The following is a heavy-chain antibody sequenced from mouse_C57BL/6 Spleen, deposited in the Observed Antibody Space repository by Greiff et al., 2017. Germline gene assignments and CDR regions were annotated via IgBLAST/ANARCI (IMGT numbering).Heavy chain of an antibody. D-gene: IGHD3-1*01. CDR2: IYPGSGST. V-gene: IGHV1-55*01. CDR1: GYTFTSYW. J-gene: IGHJ2*01. Sequence: QVQLKQPGAELVKPGASVKMSCKASGYTFTSYWITWVKQRPGQGLEWIGDIYPGSGSTNYNEKFKSKATLTVDTSSSTAYMQLSSLTSEDSAVYYCARGGEQLRDFDYWGQGTTLTVSS. CDR3: ARGGEQLRDFDY.